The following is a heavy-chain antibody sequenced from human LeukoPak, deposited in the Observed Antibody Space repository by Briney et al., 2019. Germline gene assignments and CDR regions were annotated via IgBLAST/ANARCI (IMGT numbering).Heavy chain of an antibody. V-gene: IGHV3-23*01. J-gene: IGHJ6*02. CDR3: AKLSFYDFWSGCLDV. Sequence: GGSLRLSCAASGFTFSSYAMSWVRQAPGKGLEWVSAISGSGGSTYYADSVKGRFTISRDNSKNTLYLQMNSLRAEDTAVYYCAKLSFYDFWSGCLDVWGQGTTVTVSS. CDR2: ISGSGGST. CDR1: GFTFSSYA. D-gene: IGHD3-3*01.